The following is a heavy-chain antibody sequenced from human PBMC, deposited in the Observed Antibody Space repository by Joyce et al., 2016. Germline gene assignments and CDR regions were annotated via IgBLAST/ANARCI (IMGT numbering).Heavy chain of an antibody. CDR3: AKIFGVFVSDSFDN. V-gene: IGHV3-74*01. J-gene: IGHJ4*02. CDR2: IDDDGTKI. CDR1: GFTFSRHL. Sequence: EVQLVESGGGLVQPGGSLKLSCAASGFTFSRHLMPWVRQAPGKGPVWVSLIDDDGTKISYAGFVEGRFIISRDNAKNTRYLQLGNLRVEDTAIYYCAKIFGVFVSDSFDNWGQGTLVTVSS. D-gene: IGHD3-3*01.